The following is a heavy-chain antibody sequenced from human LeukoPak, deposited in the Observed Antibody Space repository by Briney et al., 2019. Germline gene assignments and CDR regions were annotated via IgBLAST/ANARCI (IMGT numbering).Heavy chain of an antibody. J-gene: IGHJ4*02. D-gene: IGHD6-6*01. CDR3: AKDRGKYSSSCSCDY. CDR1: GFTFSSYA. CDR2: ISGSGGST. Sequence: GGSLRLSCAASGFTFSSYAMSWVRQAPGKGLEWVSAISGSGGSTYYADSVKGRFTISRDNSKNTLYLQMNSLRAEDTAVYYCAKDRGKYSSSCSCDYWGQGTLVTVSS. V-gene: IGHV3-23*01.